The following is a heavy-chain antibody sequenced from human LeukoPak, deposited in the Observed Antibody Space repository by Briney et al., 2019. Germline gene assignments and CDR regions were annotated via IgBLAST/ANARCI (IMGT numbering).Heavy chain of an antibody. CDR1: GGSISRYY. D-gene: IGHD4-11*01. CDR3: ARQDNDYPYYFDF. CDR2: IHSSGST. V-gene: IGHV4-59*08. J-gene: IGHJ4*02. Sequence: SETLSLTCTVSGGSISRYYWSWIRQPPGKGLEWIAYIHSSGSTNYNPSLKSRVAISVDTSRNHFSLKLSSVTAADTAVYYCARQDNDYPYYFDFWGQGTLVTVSS.